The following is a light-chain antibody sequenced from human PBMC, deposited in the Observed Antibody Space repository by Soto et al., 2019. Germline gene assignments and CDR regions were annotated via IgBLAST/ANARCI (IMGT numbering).Light chain of an antibody. V-gene: IGKV3-20*01. CDR3: QRFGTSPPWT. Sequence: EIVLTQSPGTLSLSPGERAPLSCRASQSLSSSYLAWYQQKPGQAPTLLIYGTSIRATGIPDRFSGSGSGTDFTLTITRLEPEDFAVYYCQRFGTSPPWTFGQGTKVDIK. J-gene: IGKJ1*01. CDR2: GTS. CDR1: QSLSSSY.